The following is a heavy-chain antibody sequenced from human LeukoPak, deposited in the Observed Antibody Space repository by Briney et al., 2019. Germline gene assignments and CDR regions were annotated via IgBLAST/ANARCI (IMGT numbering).Heavy chain of an antibody. V-gene: IGHV1-3*03. CDR3: ANDYYDSSGYIH. D-gene: IGHD3-22*01. Sequence: ASVKVSCKASGYTFTVYGMHWVRQAPGQRLEWMGWINAGNGNTKYSEEFQGRVTITRDTSANTVYMELSSLRSEDTAVYYCANDYYDSSGYIHWGQGTLVTVSS. CDR1: GYTFTVYG. J-gene: IGHJ4*02. CDR2: INAGNGNT.